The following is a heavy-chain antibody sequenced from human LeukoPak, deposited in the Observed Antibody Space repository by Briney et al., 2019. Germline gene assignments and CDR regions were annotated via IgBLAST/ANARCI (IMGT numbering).Heavy chain of an antibody. CDR3: ASLTLPVGATTEDYYYMDV. CDR2: ISSSGSTI. Sequence: PGGSLRLSCAASGFTFSDYYMSWIRQAPGKGLEWVSYISSSGSTIYYADSVKGRFTISRDNAKNSLYLQMNSLRAEDTAVYYCASLTLPVGATTEDYYYMDVWGKGTTVTVSS. V-gene: IGHV3-11*04. D-gene: IGHD1-26*01. J-gene: IGHJ6*03. CDR1: GFTFSDYY.